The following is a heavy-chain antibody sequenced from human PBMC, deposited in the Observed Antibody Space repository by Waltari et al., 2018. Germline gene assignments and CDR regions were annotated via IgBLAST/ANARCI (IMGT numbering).Heavy chain of an antibody. Sequence: RQAPGKGLEGVSSISSSSSYIYYADSVKGRFTISRDNAKNSLYLQMNSLRAEDTAVYYCAREGYSYGYDYWGQGTLVTVSS. CDR2: ISSSSSYI. D-gene: IGHD5-18*01. CDR3: AREGYSYGYDY. J-gene: IGHJ4*02. V-gene: IGHV3-21*01.